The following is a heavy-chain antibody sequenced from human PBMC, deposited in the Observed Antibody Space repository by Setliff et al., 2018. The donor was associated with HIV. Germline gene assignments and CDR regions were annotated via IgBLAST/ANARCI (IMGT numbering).Heavy chain of an antibody. CDR3: ARDRKQLRIYYFDY. V-gene: IGHV1-3*01. CDR1: GYTFTSYS. D-gene: IGHD5-18*01. J-gene: IGHJ4*02. Sequence: ASVKVSCKASGYTFTSYSIHWVRQAPGQRLEWMGWINAGDGNTKYSQKFQGRVTITRDTSASTAYMELSSLRSEDTAVYYCARDRKQLRIYYFDYWGQGTLVTVS. CDR2: INAGDGNT.